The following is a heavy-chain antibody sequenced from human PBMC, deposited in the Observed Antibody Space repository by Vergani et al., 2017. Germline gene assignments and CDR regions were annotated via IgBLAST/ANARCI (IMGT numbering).Heavy chain of an antibody. J-gene: IGHJ3*02. D-gene: IGHD3-3*01. CDR2: ISGSGGST. Sequence: EVDLVESGGGLAQPGGSLRLSCEASGITFSSYAMSWVRQAPGKGLEWVSAISGSGGSTYYADSVKGRFTISRDNSKNTLYLQMNSLRAEDTAVYYCAKGHANFGVVNIRSEALHMWGQGTRVTVSS. CDR1: GITFSSYA. CDR3: AKGHANFGVVNIRSEALHM. V-gene: IGHV3-23*04.